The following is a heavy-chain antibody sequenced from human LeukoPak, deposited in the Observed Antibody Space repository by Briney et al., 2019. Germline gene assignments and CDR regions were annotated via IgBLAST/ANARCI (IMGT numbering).Heavy chain of an antibody. D-gene: IGHD3-22*01. V-gene: IGHV4-39*01. J-gene: IGHJ3*02. CDR3: ARAWDDSSGYSRIPHDAFDI. Sequence: TSETQSLTCTVSGGSISSSSYYWGWIRQPPGKGLEWIGSITYYNPSLKSRVTISVDTSKNQFSLKLSSVTAADTAVYYCARAWDDSSGYSRIPHDAFDIWGQGTMVTVSS. CDR2: IT. CDR1: GGSISSSSYY.